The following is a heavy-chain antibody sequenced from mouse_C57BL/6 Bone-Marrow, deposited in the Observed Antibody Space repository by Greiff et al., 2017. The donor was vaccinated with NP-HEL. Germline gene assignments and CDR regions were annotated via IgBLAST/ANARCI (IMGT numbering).Heavy chain of an antibody. V-gene: IGHV1-55*01. CDR1: GYTFTSYW. Sequence: VQLQQPGAELVKPGASVKMSCKASGYTFTSYWITWVKQRPGQGLEWIGDIYPGSGSTNYNEKFKSKATLTVDTSSSTAYMQLSSLTSEDSAVYYCARLFYYGNYAGAMDYWGQGTSVTVSS. D-gene: IGHD2-1*01. CDR2: IYPGSGST. J-gene: IGHJ4*01. CDR3: ARLFYYGNYAGAMDY.